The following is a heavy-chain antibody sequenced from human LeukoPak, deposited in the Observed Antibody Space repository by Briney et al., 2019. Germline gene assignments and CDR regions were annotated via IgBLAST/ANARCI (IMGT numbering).Heavy chain of an antibody. CDR2: IKQDGSEK. J-gene: IGHJ4*02. CDR3: ARDWDCGSSTCYGALGY. CDR1: GFTFSSYW. D-gene: IGHD2-2*01. V-gene: IGHV3-7*01. Sequence: GGSLRLSCAASGFTFSSYWMTWVRQAPGKGLEWVANIKQDGSEKYFVDSVKGRFTISRDNAKNSLYLQMNSLRAEDTAVYYCARDWDCGSSTCYGALGYWGQGTLVTVSS.